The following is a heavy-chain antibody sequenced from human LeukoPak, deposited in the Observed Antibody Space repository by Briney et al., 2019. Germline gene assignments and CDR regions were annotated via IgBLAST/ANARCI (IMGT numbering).Heavy chain of an antibody. CDR1: GFTFSNYG. D-gene: IGHD5-18*01. V-gene: IGHV3-30*02. Sequence: GGSLRLSCAASGFTFSNYGLHWVRQVPGKGLEWMAFIRSDGSDKYYADSVKGRFTISRDNSKNTLYLQMNSLRAEDTAVYYCARGFNYGYVGLCFDYWGQGTLVTVSS. CDR2: IRSDGSDK. CDR3: ARGFNYGYVGLCFDY. J-gene: IGHJ4*02.